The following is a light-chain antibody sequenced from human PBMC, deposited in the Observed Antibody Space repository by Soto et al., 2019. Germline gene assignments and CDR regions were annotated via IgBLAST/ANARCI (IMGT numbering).Light chain of an antibody. Sequence: QSALTQPASVSGSPGQSITISCTGTSSDIGTYNLVSWYQHYPGKAPKLMIYEGIKRPSGVSNRFSGSKSGNTAFLTISGLQAEDEADYYCSSYAGSGTDNYVFGSGTQLTVL. CDR1: SSDIGTYNL. CDR2: EGI. J-gene: IGLJ7*01. V-gene: IGLV2-23*01. CDR3: SSYAGSGTDNYV.